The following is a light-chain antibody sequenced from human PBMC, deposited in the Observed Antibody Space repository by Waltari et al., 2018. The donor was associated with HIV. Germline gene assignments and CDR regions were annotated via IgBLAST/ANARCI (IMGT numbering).Light chain of an antibody. Sequence: DIVLTQSPATLSLSTGERVTLSCRASQSVSSSLAWYQQKPGQAPRLLIYDASNRATGIPARFSGSWSGTDFTLTISSLEPEDFAVYYCQQRSDWPPALTFGGGTKVEIK. J-gene: IGKJ4*01. CDR2: DAS. V-gene: IGKV3-11*01. CDR3: QQRSDWPPALT. CDR1: QSVSSS.